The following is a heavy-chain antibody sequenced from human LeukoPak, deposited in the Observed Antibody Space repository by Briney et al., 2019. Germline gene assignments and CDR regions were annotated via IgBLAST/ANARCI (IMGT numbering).Heavy chain of an antibody. D-gene: IGHD6-19*01. CDR3: AKASGYSSGWQPYYYYFDY. J-gene: IGHJ4*02. Sequence: GGSLRLSCAASGFTFSSYAMSWVRQAPGKGLEWVSAISGSGGSTYYADSVKGRFTFSRDNSKNTLYLQMNSLRAEDTAVYYCAKASGYSSGWQPYYYYFDYWGQGTLVTVSS. CDR1: GFTFSSYA. CDR2: ISGSGGST. V-gene: IGHV3-23*01.